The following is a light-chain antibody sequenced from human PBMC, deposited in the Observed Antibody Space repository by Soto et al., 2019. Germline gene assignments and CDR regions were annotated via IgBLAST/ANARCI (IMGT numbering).Light chain of an antibody. J-gene: IGKJ3*01. CDR1: QSITRY. CDR3: QQSYSTPFT. CDR2: DAS. V-gene: IGKV1-39*01. Sequence: DIQMTQSPSSLSASVGDRVNITCRASQSITRYLTWYQQKPGKAPKLLMYDASSLQRGVPPRFSGSRSGTDFTLTISSLQPEDFATYYCQQSYSTPFTFGPGTTVDIK.